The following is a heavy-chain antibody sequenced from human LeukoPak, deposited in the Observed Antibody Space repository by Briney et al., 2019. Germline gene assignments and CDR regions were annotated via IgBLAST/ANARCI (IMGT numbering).Heavy chain of an antibody. J-gene: IGHJ4*02. Sequence: ASVKVSSKASRYTFTSYAMNWVRQAPGQGLEWMGWINTNTGNPTYAQRFTGRFVFSFDTSVSTANLHISNLKAEDTAVSYCAREYYGSAFDYWGQGPVVTVSS. CDR3: AREYYGSAFDY. V-gene: IGHV7-4-1*02. D-gene: IGHD3-10*01. CDR1: RYTFTSYA. CDR2: INTNTGNP.